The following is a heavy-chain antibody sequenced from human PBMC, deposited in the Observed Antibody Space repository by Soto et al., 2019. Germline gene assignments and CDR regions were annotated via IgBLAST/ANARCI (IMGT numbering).Heavy chain of an antibody. Sequence: PSETLSLTCAVYGGSFSCYYWSWIRQPPGKGLEWIGEINHSGSTNYNPSLKSRVTISVDTSKNQFSLKLSSVTAADTAVYYCARGTRHYYGSGSYYNSNWFDPWGQGTLVTVSS. CDR1: GGSFSCYY. V-gene: IGHV4-34*01. D-gene: IGHD3-10*01. J-gene: IGHJ5*02. CDR2: INHSGST. CDR3: ARGTRHYYGSGSYYNSNWFDP.